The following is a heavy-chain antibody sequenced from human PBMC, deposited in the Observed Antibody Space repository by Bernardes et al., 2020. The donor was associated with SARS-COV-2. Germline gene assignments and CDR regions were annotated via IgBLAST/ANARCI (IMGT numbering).Heavy chain of an antibody. D-gene: IGHD3-3*01. J-gene: IGHJ6*02. CDR1: GGSFSGSY. Sequence: LSLTCAVYGGSFSGSYWSWIRQPPGKGLEWIGEINHSGSTNYNPSLKSRVTISVDTSKNQFSLKLSSVTAADTAVYFCARSPDYDFWSGFLSIDYYYGMDVWGQGTTVTVSS. V-gene: IGHV4-34*01. CDR3: ARSPDYDFWSGFLSIDYYYGMDV. CDR2: INHSGST.